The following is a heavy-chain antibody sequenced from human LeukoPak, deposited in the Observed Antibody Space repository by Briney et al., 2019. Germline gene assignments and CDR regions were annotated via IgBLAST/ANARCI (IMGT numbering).Heavy chain of an antibody. Sequence: SETLSLTCTVSGGSISSGSYYWSWVRQPAGKGLEWIGRIYTSGSTNYNPSLKSRVIISVDTSKNQFSLKLSSVTAADTAVYYCARERITMVRGVSSWFDPWGQGTLVTVSS. CDR3: ARERITMVRGVSSWFDP. D-gene: IGHD3-10*01. J-gene: IGHJ5*02. CDR2: IYTSGST. CDR1: GGSISSGSYY. V-gene: IGHV4-61*02.